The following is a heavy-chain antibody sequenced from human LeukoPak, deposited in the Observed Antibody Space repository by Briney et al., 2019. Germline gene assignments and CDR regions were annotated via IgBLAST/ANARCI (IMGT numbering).Heavy chain of an antibody. D-gene: IGHD1-26*01. CDR2: INPNSGGT. Sequence: ASVKVSCKAAGYSFTGYYMHWGRQAPGQGLEWMGWINPNSGGTNYAQKFQGRVTMTRDTSISTAYMELSRLRSDDTAVYYCARDSGSYARQFDYWGQGTLVTVSS. CDR3: ARDSGSYARQFDY. V-gene: IGHV1-2*02. J-gene: IGHJ4*02. CDR1: GYSFTGYY.